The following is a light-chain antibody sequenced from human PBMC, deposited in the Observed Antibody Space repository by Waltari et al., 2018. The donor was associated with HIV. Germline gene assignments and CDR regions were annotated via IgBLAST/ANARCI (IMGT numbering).Light chain of an antibody. V-gene: IGKV1-39*01. CDR2: GAS. Sequence: DIQMTQSPSSLPASVGDRVTITCRASQTISTYLNWYQQKPGKAPNLLVYGASGLQTGVPPRFSGSGAGTNFTLTITSLQPEDFATYYCQQGYGARPFGGGTKVEIK. CDR1: QTISTY. CDR3: QQGYGARP. J-gene: IGKJ4*01.